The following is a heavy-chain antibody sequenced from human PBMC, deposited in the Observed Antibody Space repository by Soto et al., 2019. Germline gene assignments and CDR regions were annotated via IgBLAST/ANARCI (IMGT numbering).Heavy chain of an antibody. CDR2: ISYDGSNK. J-gene: IGHJ4*02. D-gene: IGHD2-2*01. CDR3: ARDRIVVVPAAISFFFDY. CDR1: GFTFSSYA. Sequence: GGSLRLSCAASGFTFSSYAMHWVRQAPGKGLEWVAVISYDGSNKYYADSVKGRFTISRDNSKNTLYLQMNSLRAEDTAVYYCARDRIVVVPAAISFFFDYWGQGTLVTVSS. V-gene: IGHV3-30-3*01.